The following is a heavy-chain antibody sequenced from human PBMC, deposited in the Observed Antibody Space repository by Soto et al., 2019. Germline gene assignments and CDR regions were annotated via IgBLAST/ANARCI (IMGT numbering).Heavy chain of an antibody. Sequence: EVLLLESGGGLVQPGGSLRLSCAASGFTFNNYAMTWVRQAPGKGLEWVSTISGSDSSTYYADSVKGRLTISRDNSNNALYLQMSSLRAEDTALYYCVKDWTGDTCPCMDVWGQGTTVTVSS. D-gene: IGHD2-8*02. J-gene: IGHJ6*01. CDR1: GFTFNNYA. CDR3: VKDWTGDTCPCMDV. CDR2: ISGSDSST. V-gene: IGHV3-23*01.